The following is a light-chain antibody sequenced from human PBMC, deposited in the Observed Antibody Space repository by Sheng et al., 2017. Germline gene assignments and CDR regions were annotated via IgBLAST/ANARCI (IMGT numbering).Light chain of an antibody. CDR3: QQYKSYPWT. V-gene: IGKV1-5*03. CDR2: MAS. J-gene: IGKJ1*01. CDR1: QSISTW. Sequence: DIQMTQSPSTLSASVGDRVTITCRASQSISTWLAWYQQKPGKAPKLLIYMASTLEGGVPSRFSGSGSGTEFTLTISSLQPEDFATFYCQQYKSYPWTFGQGTKVEVK.